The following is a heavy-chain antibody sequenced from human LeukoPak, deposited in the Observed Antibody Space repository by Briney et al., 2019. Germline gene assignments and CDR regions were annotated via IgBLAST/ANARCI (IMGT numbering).Heavy chain of an antibody. CDR1: GFTFSSYA. Sequence: PGGSLRLSCAASGFTFSSYAMSWVRQAPGKGLEWVSGISGSDGSTYYADSVKGRFTISRDNSKNTLYLQMNSLRAEDTAVYYCARGDPDISFGVVGEAFDIWGQGTMVTVSS. V-gene: IGHV3-23*01. CDR3: ARGDPDISFGVVGEAFDI. CDR2: ISGSDGST. J-gene: IGHJ3*02. D-gene: IGHD3-3*01.